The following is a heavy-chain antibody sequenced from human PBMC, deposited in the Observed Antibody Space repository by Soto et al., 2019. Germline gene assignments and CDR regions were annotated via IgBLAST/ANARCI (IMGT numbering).Heavy chain of an antibody. V-gene: IGHV4-39*01. CDR3: ARHMRYSSSATSYYYYYMDF. D-gene: IGHD6-6*01. CDR1: GGSISSSSYY. CDR2: IYYSGST. Sequence: PSETLSLTCTVSGGSISSSSYYWGWIRQPPGKGLEWIGSIYYSGSTYYNPSLKSRVTISVDTSKNQFSLKLSSVTAADTAVYYCARHMRYSSSATSYYYYYMDFWGKRTTVSVSS. J-gene: IGHJ6*03.